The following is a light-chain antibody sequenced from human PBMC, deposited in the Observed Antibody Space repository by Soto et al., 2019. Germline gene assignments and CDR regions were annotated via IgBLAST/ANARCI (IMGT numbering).Light chain of an antibody. CDR1: QSVYSN. CDR2: GAS. Sequence: EIVMTQSPATLSVSPGDRATLSCRATQSVYSNVAWYQQKPGQAPRLLIYGASTRATGFPSRFSASGSGTEFTLTIASLQSEDLGIYDCQQYSHWPLTFGGGTKVEI. CDR3: QQYSHWPLT. V-gene: IGKV3-15*01. J-gene: IGKJ4*01.